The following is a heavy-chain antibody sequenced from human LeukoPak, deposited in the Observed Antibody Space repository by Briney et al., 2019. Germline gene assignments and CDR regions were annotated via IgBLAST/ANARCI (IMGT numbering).Heavy chain of an antibody. Sequence: ASVKVSCKASGYTFSDYYIHWVRQAPGQGLGWMGWINPNSGGTNSAQKFQGRVTMTRDMSTSTVYMELSSLRSEDTAVYYCATDKENLYRYCTNGVCRGAFDYWGQGTLVTVSS. D-gene: IGHD2-8*01. J-gene: IGHJ4*02. CDR3: ATDKENLYRYCTNGVCRGAFDY. V-gene: IGHV1-2*02. CDR1: GYTFSDYY. CDR2: INPNSGGT.